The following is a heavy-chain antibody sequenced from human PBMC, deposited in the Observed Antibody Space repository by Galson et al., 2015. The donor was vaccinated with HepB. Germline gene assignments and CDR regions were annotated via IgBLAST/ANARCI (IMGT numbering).Heavy chain of an antibody. CDR2: TYYRSKWYN. CDR3: ARGGAAAGGVYYYYGMDV. V-gene: IGHV6-1*01. CDR1: GDSVSSDSAA. J-gene: IGHJ6*02. Sequence: CAISGDSVSSDSAAWNWIRQSPSRGLEWLGRTYYRSKWYNDYAVSVKSRITINPDTSKNQFSLQLNSVTPEDTAVYYCARGGAAAGGVYYYYGMDVWGQGTTVTVSS. D-gene: IGHD6-13*01.